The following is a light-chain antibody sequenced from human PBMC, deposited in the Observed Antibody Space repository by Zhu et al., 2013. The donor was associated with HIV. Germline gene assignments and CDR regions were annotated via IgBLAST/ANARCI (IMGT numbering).Light chain of an antibody. J-gene: IGKJ3*01. V-gene: IGKV1-5*01. CDR1: QTISNW. CDR3: QHVNSNAA. Sequence: DIQMTQSPSTLSASVGDRVTITCRASQTISNWLAWYQQKPGKAPKLLIYDASNLETGVPSRFSGSGSGTEFTLTITSLQPDDFATYYCQHVNSNAAFGPGTKVDV. CDR2: DAS.